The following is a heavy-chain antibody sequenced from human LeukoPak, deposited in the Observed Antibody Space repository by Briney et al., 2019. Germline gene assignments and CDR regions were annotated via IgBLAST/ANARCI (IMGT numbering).Heavy chain of an antibody. J-gene: IGHJ4*02. V-gene: IGHV3-48*01. CDR1: GFTFSIYS. CDR3: ARAGDFSFKD. D-gene: IGHD3-3*01. CDR2: ISSSSSTI. Sequence: GGSLRLSCAASGFTFSIYSMSWVRQAPGKELEWVSYISSSSSTISYADSVKGRFTISRDNAENSLYLQMNSLRAEDTAVYYCARAGDFSFKDWGQGTLVTVSS.